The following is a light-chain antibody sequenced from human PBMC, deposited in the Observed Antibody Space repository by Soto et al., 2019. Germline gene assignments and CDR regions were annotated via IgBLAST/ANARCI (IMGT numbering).Light chain of an antibody. Sequence: QSVLTQPPSVSAAPGQTVTISCSGRNSNIGRNYVSWYQQVPGTAPKLLIYDNNKRPSGIPDRFSGSKSGTSATLGITGLQTGDEADYYCGTWDSSLSGGVFGGGTKLTVL. CDR2: DNN. V-gene: IGLV1-51*01. CDR3: GTWDSSLSGGV. J-gene: IGLJ2*01. CDR1: NSNIGRNY.